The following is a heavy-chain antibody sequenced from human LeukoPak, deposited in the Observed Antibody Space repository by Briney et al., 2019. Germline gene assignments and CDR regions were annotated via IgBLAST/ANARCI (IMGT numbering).Heavy chain of an antibody. CDR1: GYTFTGYY. CDR3: ARDGLVPAAAYYYYYYMDV. D-gene: IGHD2-2*01. CDR2: INPNSGGT. Sequence: ASVKVSCKASGYTFTGYYMHWVRQAPGQGLEWMGWINPNSGGTNYAQKFQGRVTMTRDTSISTAYMELRSLRSDDTAVYYCARDGLVPAAAYYYYYYMDVWGKGTTVTVSS. V-gene: IGHV1-2*02. J-gene: IGHJ6*03.